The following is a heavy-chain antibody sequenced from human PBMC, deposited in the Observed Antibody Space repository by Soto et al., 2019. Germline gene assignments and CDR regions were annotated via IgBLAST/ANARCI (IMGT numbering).Heavy chain of an antibody. D-gene: IGHD1-7*01. CDR3: TRGFITGTTQWFDP. J-gene: IGHJ5*02. Sequence: GGSLRLSCTASGFTFGDYAMSWFRQAPGKGLEWVGFIRSKAYGGTTEYAASVKGRFTISRDDSKSIAYLQMNSLKTEDTAVYYCTRGFITGTTQWFDPWGQGTLVTVSS. V-gene: IGHV3-49*03. CDR1: GFTFGDYA. CDR2: IRSKAYGGTT.